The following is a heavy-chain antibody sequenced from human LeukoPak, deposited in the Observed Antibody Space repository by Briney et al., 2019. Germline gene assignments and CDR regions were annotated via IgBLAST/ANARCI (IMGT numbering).Heavy chain of an antibody. CDR3: ARATWDPNYYYYMDV. J-gene: IGHJ6*03. CDR1: GFTFSSYT. CDR2: ISSSSSYI. V-gene: IGHV3-21*01. D-gene: IGHD1-26*01. Sequence: GGSLRLSCAGSGFTFSSYTMKWVRQAPGKGLEWVSSISSSSSYIYYADSVKGRFTISRDNAKNSLFLQMNSLRAEDTAVYFCARATWDPNYYYYMDVWGKGTTVTISS.